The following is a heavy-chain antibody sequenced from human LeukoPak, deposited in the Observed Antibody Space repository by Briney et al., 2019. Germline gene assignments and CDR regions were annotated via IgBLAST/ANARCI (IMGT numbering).Heavy chain of an antibody. CDR1: GHTFTSYY. CDR2: INPSGGST. D-gene: IGHD5-24*01. Sequence: ASVKVSCKASGHTFTSYYMHWVRQAPGQGLEWMGIINPSGGSTSYAQKFQGRVTMTRDTSTSTVYMELSSLRSEDTAVHYCARTRDGYTYAFDIWGQGTMVTVSS. V-gene: IGHV1-46*03. J-gene: IGHJ3*02. CDR3: ARTRDGYTYAFDI.